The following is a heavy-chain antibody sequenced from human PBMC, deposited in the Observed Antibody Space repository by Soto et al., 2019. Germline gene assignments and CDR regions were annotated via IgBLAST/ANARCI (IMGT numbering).Heavy chain of an antibody. CDR3: ASPIRCYYDSSGQSAWFDP. V-gene: IGHV1-69*12. CDR2: IIPIFGTA. Sequence: QVQLVQSGAEVKKPGSSVKVSCKASGGTFSSYAISWVRQAPGQGLEWMGGIIPIFGTANYAQKFQGRVTITADEATSTAYRELSSLRSEDTAVYYWASPIRCYYDSSGQSAWFDPWGQGTLVTVSS. D-gene: IGHD3-22*01. J-gene: IGHJ5*02. CDR1: GGTFSSYA.